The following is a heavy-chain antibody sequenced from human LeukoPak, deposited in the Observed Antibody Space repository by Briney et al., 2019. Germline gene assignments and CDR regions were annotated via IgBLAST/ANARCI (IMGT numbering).Heavy chain of an antibody. CDR1: CGAIRSHY. V-gene: IGHV4-4*07. CDR3: ARGEHSVDS. J-gene: IGHJ4*02. CDR2: IYSSGYT. D-gene: IGHD1/OR15-1a*01. Sequence: SETLSLTCTVSCGAIRSHYWNWIRQPAGKGLEWIGRIYSSGYTNDNPFLKSRITMSVDMSKNQFSLRLNSVTAADTAVYYCARGEHSVDSWGQGMLVTVSS.